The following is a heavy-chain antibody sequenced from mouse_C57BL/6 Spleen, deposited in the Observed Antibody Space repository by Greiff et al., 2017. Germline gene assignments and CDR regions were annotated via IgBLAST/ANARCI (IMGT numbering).Heavy chain of an antibody. CDR3: ARMGDYDAGDFDY. J-gene: IGHJ2*01. CDR2: INPSNGGT. V-gene: IGHV1-53*01. CDR1: GYTFTSYW. Sequence: QVHVKQSGTELVKPGASVKLSCKASGYTFTSYWMHWVKQRPGQGLEWIGNINPSNGGTTYNEKFKSKATLTVDKSSSTAYMQLSSLTSEDSAVYYCARMGDYDAGDFDYWGQGTTLTVSS. D-gene: IGHD2-4*01.